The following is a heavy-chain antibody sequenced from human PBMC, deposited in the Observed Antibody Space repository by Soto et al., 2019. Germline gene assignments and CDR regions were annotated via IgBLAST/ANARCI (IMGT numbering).Heavy chain of an antibody. CDR1: GFTFGNNA. CDR2: IWFDGNNK. CDR3: ARDGQQLAPYAMDV. D-gene: IGHD6-13*01. J-gene: IGHJ6*02. V-gene: IGHV3-33*01. Sequence: QVQLVESGGNMVQPGRSLRLSCAASGFTFGNNAMHWVRHAAGKGLEWVAQIWFDGNNKYYTDSVKGRFTISRDNLKTTVNLQMDSRRADDTAVYDCARDGQQLAPYAMDVWGQGTTVIVSS.